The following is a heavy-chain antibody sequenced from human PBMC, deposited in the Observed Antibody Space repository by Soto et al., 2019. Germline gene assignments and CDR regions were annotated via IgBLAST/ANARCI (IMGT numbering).Heavy chain of an antibody. CDR1: GFNFRRYG. Sequence: QQQQVESGGGVVQPGRSLGLSCAASGFNFRRYGMHWVRQAPGKGLEWVAVISYDGSNKYYADSVKGRFTISRDDSKNTLNLQMNSLRSEDTAMYYCAKDSVEGGDIVVMVYASNWFDPWGQGTLVTVSS. V-gene: IGHV3-30*18. J-gene: IGHJ5*02. CDR2: ISYDGSNK. D-gene: IGHD2-8*01. CDR3: AKDSVEGGDIVVMVYASNWFDP.